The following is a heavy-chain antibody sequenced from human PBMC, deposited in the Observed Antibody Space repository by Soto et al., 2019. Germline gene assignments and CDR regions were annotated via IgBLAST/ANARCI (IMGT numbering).Heavy chain of an antibody. CDR2: IIPIFGTA. CDR3: AILTSITGNHYFDY. CDR1: GGTFSSYA. Sequence: ASVKVSCKASGGTFSSYAISWVRQAPGQGLEWMGGIIPIFGTANYAQKFQGRVTITADESTSTAYMELSSLRSEDTAVYYCAILTSITGNHYFDYWGQGTLVTVS. D-gene: IGHD1-20*01. V-gene: IGHV1-69*13. J-gene: IGHJ4*02.